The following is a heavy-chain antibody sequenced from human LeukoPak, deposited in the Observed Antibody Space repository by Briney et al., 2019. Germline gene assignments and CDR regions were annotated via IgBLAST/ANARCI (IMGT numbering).Heavy chain of an antibody. CDR1: GGSINSGDYY. CDR2: IYYSGST. CDR3: ARKVVADTAFDF. Sequence: SETLSLTCTVSGGSINSGDYYWTWIRQPPGKGLEWIGYIYYSGSTYYNPSLKSRVTISIDTSKKQFLLDLSSVAAADTAVYYCARKVVADTAFDFWGQGTLVTVSS. J-gene: IGHJ4*02. V-gene: IGHV4-30-4*01. D-gene: IGHD2-15*01.